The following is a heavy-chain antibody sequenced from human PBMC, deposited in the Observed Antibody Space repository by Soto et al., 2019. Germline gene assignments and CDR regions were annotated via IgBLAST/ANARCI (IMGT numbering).Heavy chain of an antibody. CDR1: GGSISSYY. D-gene: IGHD1-1*01. J-gene: IGHJ4*02. CDR2: IYYSGST. CDR3: ARRYGYSFDY. Sequence: AETLSLTCTASGGSISSYYWSWIRQPPGKGLEWIGYIYYSGSTNYNPSLKGRVTISVDTSKNQFSLKLSSVTAADTAVYYCARRYGYSFDYWGQGTLVTVSS. V-gene: IGHV4-59*08.